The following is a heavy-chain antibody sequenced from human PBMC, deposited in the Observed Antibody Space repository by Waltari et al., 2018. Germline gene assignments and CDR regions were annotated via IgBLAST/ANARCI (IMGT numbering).Heavy chain of an antibody. CDR2: IYHSGST. J-gene: IGHJ3*02. CDR1: GSSISRGYY. V-gene: IGHV4-38-2*01. Sequence: QVQLQESGPGLVQPSETLSLTCAVSGSSISRGYYWVWIRPPPGKGLEWIGSIYHSGSTYYNPSLKSRVTISVDTSKNQFSLKLSSVTAADTAVYYCARRTTFGVVNIDAFDIWGQGTMVTVSS. D-gene: IGHD3-3*01. CDR3: ARRTTFGVVNIDAFDI.